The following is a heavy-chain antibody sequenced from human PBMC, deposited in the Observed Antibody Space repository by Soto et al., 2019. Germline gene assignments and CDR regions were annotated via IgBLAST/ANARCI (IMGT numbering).Heavy chain of an antibody. CDR2: ILYDGNND. D-gene: IGHD2-2*02. V-gene: IGHV3-33*01. CDR3: ARDIRTNRDTLRS. J-gene: IGHJ5*02. Sequence: QVQLVKSGGGVGQPGRSLRLSCAASGFTFSNSGMHWVRQAPGKGLEWLAVILYDGNNDFYADSVKGRFTISRDNSNNTLYLQMNSPRAEDRAVYYCARDIRTNRDTLRSWGQGTLVTVSS. CDR1: GFTFSNSG.